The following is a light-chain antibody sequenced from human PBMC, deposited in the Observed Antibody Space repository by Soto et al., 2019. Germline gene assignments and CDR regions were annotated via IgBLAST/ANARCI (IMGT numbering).Light chain of an antibody. CDR2: DAS. J-gene: IGKJ5*01. V-gene: IGKV3-20*01. CDR1: QSVSTY. CDR3: QQYGYSPIT. Sequence: EIVLTQSPGTLSLSPGERAAHSCRASQSVSTYLAWYQQKPGQAPRLFIYDASTRATGIPARFSGSGSGTDFTLTISRLEPEDFALYYCQQYGYSPITFGQGTRLEIK.